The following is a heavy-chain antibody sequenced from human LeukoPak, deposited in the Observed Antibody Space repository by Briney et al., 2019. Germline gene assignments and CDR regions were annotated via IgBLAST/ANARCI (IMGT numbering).Heavy chain of an antibody. Sequence: PGGSLRLSCAASGFTFSSYSMSWVRQAPGKGLEWVSSISSSGSTIYYADSVKGRFTISRDNAKNSLYLQMNSLRAEDTAVYYCARAGFTMIVVDNKGFDPWGQGTLVTVSS. D-gene: IGHD3-22*01. CDR3: ARAGFTMIVVDNKGFDP. J-gene: IGHJ5*02. CDR1: GFTFSSYS. CDR2: ISSSGSTI. V-gene: IGHV3-48*04.